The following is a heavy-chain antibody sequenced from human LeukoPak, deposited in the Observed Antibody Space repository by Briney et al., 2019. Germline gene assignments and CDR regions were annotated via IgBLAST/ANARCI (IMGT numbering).Heavy chain of an antibody. CDR1: GGSFSGYY. CDR2: INHSGST. CDR3: ARTSRREHYYYGSGSYQYKFDP. Sequence: PSETLSLTCAVYGGSFSGYYWSWIRQPPGKGLEWIGEINHSGSTNYNPSLKSRVTISVDTSKNQFSLKLSSVTAADTAVYYCARTSRREHYYYGSGSYQYKFDPWGQGTLVTVSS. V-gene: IGHV4-34*01. D-gene: IGHD3-10*01. J-gene: IGHJ5*02.